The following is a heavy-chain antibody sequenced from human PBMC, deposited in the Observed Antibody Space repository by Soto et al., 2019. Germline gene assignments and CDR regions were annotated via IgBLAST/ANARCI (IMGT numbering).Heavy chain of an antibody. V-gene: IGHV3-21*01. CDR1: GFTFSSYS. Sequence: GGSLRLSCAASGFTFSSYSMNWVRQAPGKGLEWVSSISSSSSYIYYADSVKGRFTISRDNAKNSLYLQMNSLRAEDTAVYYCARDATAAADVSWYFDLWGRGTLVTVSS. J-gene: IGHJ2*01. CDR3: ARDATAAADVSWYFDL. D-gene: IGHD6-13*01. CDR2: ISSSSSYI.